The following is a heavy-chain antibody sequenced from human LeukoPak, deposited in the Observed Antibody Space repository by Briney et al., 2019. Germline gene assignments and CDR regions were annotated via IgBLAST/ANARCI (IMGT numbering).Heavy chain of an antibody. CDR2: ISSGASTI. Sequence: GGSLRLSCAASGFTFSDYYMSWIRQAPGRGLEWVSYISSGASTIYYGDSVKGRFTISRDNAKSSVYLQMNSLRAEDTAVYYCARDWAASSSSRYYYGMDVWGQGTTVTVSS. D-gene: IGHD6-6*01. V-gene: IGHV3-11*01. J-gene: IGHJ6*02. CDR1: GFTFSDYY. CDR3: ARDWAASSSSRYYYGMDV.